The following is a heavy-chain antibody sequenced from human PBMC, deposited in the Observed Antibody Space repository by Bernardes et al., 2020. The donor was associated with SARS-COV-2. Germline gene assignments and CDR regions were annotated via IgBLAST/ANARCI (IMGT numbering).Heavy chain of an antibody. D-gene: IGHD2-15*01. V-gene: IGHV1-18*01. J-gene: IGHJ6*02. Sequence: ASVKVSCKASGYTFTSYGISWVRQAPGQGLEWMGWISAYNGNTNYAQKLQGRVTMTTDTSTSTAYMELRSLRSDDTAVYYCARDYTVVEQLVSRLYYYYGMDVWGQGTTVTVSS. CDR1: GYTFTSYG. CDR2: ISAYNGNT. CDR3: ARDYTVVEQLVSRLYYYYGMDV.